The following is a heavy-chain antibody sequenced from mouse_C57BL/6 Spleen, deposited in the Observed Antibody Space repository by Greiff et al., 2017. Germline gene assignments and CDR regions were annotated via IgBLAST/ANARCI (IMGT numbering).Heavy chain of an antibody. Sequence: EVNLVESGGGLVKPGGSLKLSCAASGFTFSSYAMSWVRQTPEKRLEWVATISDGGSYTYYPDNVKGRFTISRDNAKNNLYLQMSHLKSEDTAMYYCARDHGTTVVAHWYFDVWGTGTTVTVSS. V-gene: IGHV5-4*01. CDR1: GFTFSSYA. CDR2: ISDGGSYT. J-gene: IGHJ1*03. D-gene: IGHD1-1*01. CDR3: ARDHGTTVVAHWYFDV.